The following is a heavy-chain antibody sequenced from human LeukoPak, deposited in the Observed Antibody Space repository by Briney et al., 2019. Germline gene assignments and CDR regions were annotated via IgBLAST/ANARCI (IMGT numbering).Heavy chain of an antibody. CDR3: ARGGSHDYGDYGNWFDP. CDR2: MNPNSGST. J-gene: IGHJ5*02. Sequence: ASVKVSCKTSGFTFTSHDYNWVRQATGQGLEWMGWMNPNSGSTGYAQKFQGRVTMTRDTSITTVYMELSSLTSEDTAVYYCARGGSHDYGDYGNWFDPWGQGTLVTVSS. D-gene: IGHD4-17*01. CDR1: GFTFTSHD. V-gene: IGHV1-8*01.